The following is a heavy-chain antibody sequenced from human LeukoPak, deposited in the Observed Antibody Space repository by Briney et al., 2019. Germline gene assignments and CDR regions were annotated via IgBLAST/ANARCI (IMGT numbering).Heavy chain of an antibody. CDR3: AKDRERMTATTAPFDY. V-gene: IGHV3-23*01. D-gene: IGHD1-1*01. Sequence: GGSLRLSCAASGFTFTPNAMNWVRQAPGKGLEWVSGIGGDGRSHYTDSVKGRFTISRDNSKNTLYLQMTSLRGDDTAVYYCAKDRERMTATTAPFDYWGQGTLVIVSS. J-gene: IGHJ4*02. CDR2: IGGDGRS. CDR1: GFTFTPNA.